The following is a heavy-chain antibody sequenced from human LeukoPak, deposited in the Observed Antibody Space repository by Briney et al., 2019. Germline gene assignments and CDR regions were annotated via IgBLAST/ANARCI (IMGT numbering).Heavy chain of an antibody. J-gene: IGHJ3*02. CDR3: ARTNLWFGELDAFDI. V-gene: IGHV5-51*01. Sequence: GASLKISCKGSGYSFSNYWIAWVRQMPGKGLEWMGIIYPDDSNTRYSPSFQGQVTISADKSISIASLQWSSLKASDTAMYYCARTNLWFGELDAFDIWGQGTLVTVSS. CDR2: IYPDDSNT. CDR1: GYSFSNYW. D-gene: IGHD3-10*01.